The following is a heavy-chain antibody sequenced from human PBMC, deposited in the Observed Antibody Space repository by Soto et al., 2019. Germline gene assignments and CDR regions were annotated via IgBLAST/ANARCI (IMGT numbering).Heavy chain of an antibody. CDR1: VHSLSRGGYY. CDR3: ARDWGSSGWPN. V-gene: IGHV4-31*03. J-gene: IGHJ4*02. Sequence: SDTLSLTCTVSVHSLSRGGYYWVWIRQHPGKGLEWVGYIYFTGSTLYNPSLKSRLAMSLDTSKNQFSLRLTSVTAADTAVYFCARDWGSSGWPNWGQGTLVTVSS. D-gene: IGHD6-19*01. CDR2: IYFTGST.